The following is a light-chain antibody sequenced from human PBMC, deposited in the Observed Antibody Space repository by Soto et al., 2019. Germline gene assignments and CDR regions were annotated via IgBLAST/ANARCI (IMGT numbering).Light chain of an antibody. Sequence: EIVLTQSPATLSLSPGERATLSCRASQSVSSYLAWYQRKPGQAPRLLIYDASNRATGIPARFSGSGSGTGFTLTISSLEPEDFAVYYCQQRSNWPSYTFSQGNKLEIK. CDR2: DAS. V-gene: IGKV3-11*01. CDR3: QQRSNWPSYT. J-gene: IGKJ2*01. CDR1: QSVSSY.